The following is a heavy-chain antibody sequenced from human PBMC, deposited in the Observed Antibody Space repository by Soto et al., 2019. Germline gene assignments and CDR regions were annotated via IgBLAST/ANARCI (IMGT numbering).Heavy chain of an antibody. Sequence: PVGSLRLSCAASGFTFSSYGIHWVRQAPGRGLEWVAAISYDGSNVHYADSVKGRFTISRDNSKNTLYLQMNSLRAEDTAVFYCAKDEYYHDTSGYYIFDYWGQGTLVTVSS. CDR3: AKDEYYHDTSGYYIFDY. V-gene: IGHV3-30*18. CDR2: ISYDGSNV. J-gene: IGHJ4*02. D-gene: IGHD3-22*01. CDR1: GFTFSSYG.